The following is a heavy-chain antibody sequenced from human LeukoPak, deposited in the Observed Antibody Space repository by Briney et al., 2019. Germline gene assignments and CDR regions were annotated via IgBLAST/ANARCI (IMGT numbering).Heavy chain of an antibody. CDR3: ARALPRYCTNGVCYPPGADY. D-gene: IGHD2-8*01. V-gene: IGHV4-59*01. CDR2: IYYSGST. Sequence: SETLSLTCTVSGGSISSYYWSWIRQPPGKGLEWIGYIYYSGSTNYNPSPKSRVTISVDTSKNQFSLKLSSVTAADTAVYYCARALPRYCTNGVCYPPGADYWGQGTLVTVSS. J-gene: IGHJ4*02. CDR1: GGSISSYY.